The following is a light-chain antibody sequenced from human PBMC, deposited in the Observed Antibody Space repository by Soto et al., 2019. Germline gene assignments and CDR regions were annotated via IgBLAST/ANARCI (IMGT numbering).Light chain of an antibody. J-gene: IGKJ1*01. CDR1: QSISSW. CDR2: KAS. Sequence: DIQMTQSPSTLSASVGDRVTITCRASQSISSWLAWYQQKSGKALKLLIYKASSLERGVPSRFSGSGSGTEFTLTISSLQPDDFATYYCQQYNSYRTFGQGTKVEIK. V-gene: IGKV1-5*03. CDR3: QQYNSYRT.